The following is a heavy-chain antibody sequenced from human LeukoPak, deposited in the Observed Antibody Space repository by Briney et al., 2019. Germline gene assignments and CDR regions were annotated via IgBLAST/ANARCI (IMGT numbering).Heavy chain of an antibody. CDR3: AGGRYYGSGSYAPDY. J-gene: IGHJ4*02. CDR1: GGTFSSYA. D-gene: IGHD3-10*01. Sequence: SVKVSCKASGGTFSSYAISWVRQAPGQGLEWMGGIIPIFGTANYAQKFQGRVTITTDESTSTAYMELSSLRSEDTAVYYCAGGRYYGSGSYAPDYWGQGTLVTVSS. CDR2: IIPIFGTA. V-gene: IGHV1-69*05.